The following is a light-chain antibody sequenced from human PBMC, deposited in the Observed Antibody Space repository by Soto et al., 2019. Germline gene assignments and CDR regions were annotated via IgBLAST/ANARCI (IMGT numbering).Light chain of an antibody. CDR1: QSVSNNY. CDR3: QQCGSSPET. Sequence: EIVLTQSPGTLSLSPGERATLSCRASQSVSNNYLAWYQQKPGQAPRLLIYGASNRATGIPDRFSGSGSGTDFTLTISRLEPEDFAVYYCQQCGSSPETFGQGTKVDI. CDR2: GAS. J-gene: IGKJ1*01. V-gene: IGKV3-20*01.